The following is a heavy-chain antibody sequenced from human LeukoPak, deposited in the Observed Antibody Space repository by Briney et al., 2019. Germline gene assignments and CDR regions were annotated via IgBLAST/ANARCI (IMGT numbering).Heavy chain of an antibody. CDR1: GFTFSNAW. J-gene: IGHJ4*02. CDR2: ISGSGGST. V-gene: IGHV3-23*01. Sequence: GGSLRLSCAASGFTFSNAWMSWVRQAPGKGLEWVSAISGSGGSTYYADSVKGRFTISRDNSKNTLYPQMNSLRAEDTAVYYCAKEGQEYQLPYFDYWGQGTLVTVSS. CDR3: AKEGQEYQLPYFDY. D-gene: IGHD2-2*01.